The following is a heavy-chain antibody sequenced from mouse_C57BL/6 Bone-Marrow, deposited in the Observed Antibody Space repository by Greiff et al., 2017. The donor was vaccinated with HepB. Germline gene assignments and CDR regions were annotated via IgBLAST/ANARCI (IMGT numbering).Heavy chain of an antibody. CDR3: ARGGYGSSSWFAY. J-gene: IGHJ3*01. D-gene: IGHD1-1*01. CDR1: GYTFTSYW. CDR2: INPSSGYT. V-gene: IGHV1-7*01. Sequence: QVQLKQSGAELAKPGASVKLSCKASGYTFTSYWMHWVKQRPGQGLEWIGYINPSSGYTKYNQKFKDKATLTADKSSSTAYMQLSSLTYEDSAVYYCARGGYGSSSWFAYWGQGTLVTVSA.